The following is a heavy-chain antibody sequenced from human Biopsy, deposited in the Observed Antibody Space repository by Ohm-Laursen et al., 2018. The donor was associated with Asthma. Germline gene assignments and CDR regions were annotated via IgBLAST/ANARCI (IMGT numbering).Heavy chain of an antibody. CDR2: IIPIVGTT. J-gene: IGHJ2*01. V-gene: IGHV1-69*01. Sequence: SSVKVSCKASGGTFSSDAIGWVRQAPGQGLEWMGGIIPIVGTTAYAQKFQGRVTITADEATGTAYMELSSLRSEDTAVYYCARDQGDFWFFDLWGRGSLVTVSS. CDR3: ARDQGDFWFFDL. CDR1: GGTFSSDA. D-gene: IGHD3-16*01.